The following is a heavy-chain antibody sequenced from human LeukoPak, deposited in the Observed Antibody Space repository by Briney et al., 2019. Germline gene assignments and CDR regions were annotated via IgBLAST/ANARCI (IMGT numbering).Heavy chain of an antibody. J-gene: IGHJ4*02. CDR1: GGSISSSSYY. D-gene: IGHD5-24*01. CDR3: ARMDGYNDFDY. V-gene: IGHV4-39*01. CDR2: IYYSGST. Sequence: KASETLSLTCTVSGGSISSSSYYWGWIRQPPGKGLESIGSIYYSGSTYYNPSLKSRVTISVDTSKNQFSLKLSSVTAADTAVYYCARMDGYNDFDYWGQGTLVTVSS.